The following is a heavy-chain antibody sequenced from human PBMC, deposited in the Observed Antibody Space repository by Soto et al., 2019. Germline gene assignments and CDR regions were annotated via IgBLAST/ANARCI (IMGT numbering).Heavy chain of an antibody. CDR3: AHTRWYNGNGFSHFDH. CDR1: GFSLTTRGVG. J-gene: IGHJ4*02. V-gene: IGHV2-5*02. Sequence: QITLKESGPTVVRPTQTLSVTCSFSGFSLTTRGVGVGWIRQSPGKALEWLALIYWDDDKRYSPSLKTRLTIAKESSKIQAVLTVTNMAPVDSGTYYCAHTRWYNGNGFSHFDHWGQGALVTVSS. CDR2: IYWDDDK. D-gene: IGHD3-22*01.